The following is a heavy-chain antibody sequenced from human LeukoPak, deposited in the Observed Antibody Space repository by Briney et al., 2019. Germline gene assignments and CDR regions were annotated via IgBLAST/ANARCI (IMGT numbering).Heavy chain of an antibody. J-gene: IGHJ6*04. Sequence: SVKVSRKASGGTFSSYAISWVRQAPGPGLEWMGGIIPIFGTANYAQKFQGRVTITADKSTSTAYMELSSLRSEDTAVYYCAGGYSSSWYYYYGMDVWGKGTTVTVSS. D-gene: IGHD6-13*01. CDR1: GGTFSSYA. V-gene: IGHV1-69*06. CDR2: IIPIFGTA. CDR3: AGGYSSSWYYYYGMDV.